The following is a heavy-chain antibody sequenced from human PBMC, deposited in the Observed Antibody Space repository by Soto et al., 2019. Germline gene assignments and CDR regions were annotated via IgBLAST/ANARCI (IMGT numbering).Heavy chain of an antibody. CDR2: MSGAGRSS. J-gene: IGHJ4*02. CDR3: AKGPIFGVENIYDY. CDR1: GFTFSSYA. D-gene: IGHD3-3*01. Sequence: DVQLLESGGDLVQPGGSLRLSCAASGFTFSSYAMSWVRQAPGKGLEWVSSMSGAGRSSYDADSVKGRFTISRDNSKNTLYLQMNTLRAADTALYYCAKGPIFGVENIYDYWGQGTLVTVSS. V-gene: IGHV3-23*01.